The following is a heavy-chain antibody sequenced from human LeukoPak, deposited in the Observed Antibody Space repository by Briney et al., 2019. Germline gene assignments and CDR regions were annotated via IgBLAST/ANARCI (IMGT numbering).Heavy chain of an antibody. D-gene: IGHD6-6*01. Sequence: SETLSLTRTVSGGSISSYYWSWIRQPAGKGLEWIGRIYTSGSTNYNPSLKSRVTMSVDTSKNQFSLKLSSVTAADTAVYYCAREVSSIAARFCDYWGQGTLVTVSS. J-gene: IGHJ4*02. V-gene: IGHV4-4*07. CDR2: IYTSGST. CDR3: AREVSSIAARFCDY. CDR1: GGSISSYY.